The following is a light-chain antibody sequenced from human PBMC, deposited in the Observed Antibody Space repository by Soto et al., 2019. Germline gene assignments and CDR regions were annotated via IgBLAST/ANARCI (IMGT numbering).Light chain of an antibody. V-gene: IGKV3-20*01. Sequence: EIVLTQSPAILSLSPGEKATLSCRASQGVSGSLGWYQQKPGQAPRLIIYDASVRATGIPARFSGSGSGTDFTLTISRLEPEDFAVYYCQQYGSSLTWTFGQGTKVDIK. CDR1: QGVSGS. CDR2: DAS. J-gene: IGKJ1*01. CDR3: QQYGSSLTWT.